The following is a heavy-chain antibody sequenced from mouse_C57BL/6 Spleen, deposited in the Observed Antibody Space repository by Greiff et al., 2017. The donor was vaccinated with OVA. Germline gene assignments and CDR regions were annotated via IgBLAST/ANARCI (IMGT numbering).Heavy chain of an antibody. D-gene: IGHD2-4*01. J-gene: IGHJ3*01. CDR2: IYPGDGDT. V-gene: IGHV1-80*01. Sequence: VKLLESGAELVKPGASVKISCKASGYAFSSYWMNWVKQRPGKGLEWIGQIYPGDGDTNYNGKFKGKATLTADKSSSTAYMQLSSLTSEDSAVYFCARSGDYDEAWFAYWGQGTLVTVSA. CDR1: GYAFSSYW. CDR3: ARSGDYDEAWFAY.